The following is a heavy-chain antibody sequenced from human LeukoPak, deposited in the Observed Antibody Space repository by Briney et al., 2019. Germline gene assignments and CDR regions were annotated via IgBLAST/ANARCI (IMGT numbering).Heavy chain of an antibody. D-gene: IGHD3-10*01. CDR3: ATVRYYYGSGSPSYYFDY. Sequence: GASVKVSCKVSGYTLTELSMHWVRQAPGKGLEWMGGFDPEDGETIYAQKFQGRVTMTEDTSTDTAYMELSSLRSEDTAVYYCATVRYYYGSGSPSYYFDYWGQETLVTVSS. CDR2: FDPEDGET. J-gene: IGHJ4*02. CDR1: GYTLTELS. V-gene: IGHV1-24*01.